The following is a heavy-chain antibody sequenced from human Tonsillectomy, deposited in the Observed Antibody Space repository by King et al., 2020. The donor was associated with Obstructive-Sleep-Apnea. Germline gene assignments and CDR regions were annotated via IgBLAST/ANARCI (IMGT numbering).Heavy chain of an antibody. J-gene: IGHJ4*02. CDR1: GYTFTSYG. CDR3: ASAGINPGPYGDYAY. Sequence: QLVQSGAEVKKPGASVKVSCKASGYTFTSYGMSWVRQAPGQGLEWMGWISAYNGNTNYAQKLQGRVTMTTDTSTSTAYMDLRSLRSDDTAVYFCASAGINPGPYGDYAYWGQGTLVTVSS. D-gene: IGHD4-17*01. CDR2: ISAYNGNT. V-gene: IGHV1-18*01.